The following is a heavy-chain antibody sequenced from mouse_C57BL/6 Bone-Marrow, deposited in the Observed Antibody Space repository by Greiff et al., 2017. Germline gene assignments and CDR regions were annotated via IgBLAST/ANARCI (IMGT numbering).Heavy chain of an antibody. CDR1: GFNIKDDY. V-gene: IGHV14-4*01. J-gene: IGHJ4*01. Sequence: EVKLMESGAELVRPGASVKLSCTASGFNIKDDYMHWVKQRPEQGLEWIGWIDPENGDTEYASKFQGKATITADTSSNTAYLQLSSLTSEDTAVYYCTTEGSIYYYAMDYWGQGTSVTVSS. CDR3: TTEGSIYYYAMDY. CDR2: IDPENGDT. D-gene: IGHD1-1*01.